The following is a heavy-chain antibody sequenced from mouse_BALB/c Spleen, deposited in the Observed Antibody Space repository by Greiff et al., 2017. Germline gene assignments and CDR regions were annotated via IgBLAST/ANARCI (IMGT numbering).Heavy chain of an antibody. J-gene: IGHJ2*01. D-gene: IGHD1-2*01. CDR3: ASITTGFDY. CDR1: GYTFTSYW. Sequence: QVQLQQPGAELVKPGASVKLSCKASGYTFTSYWMPWVKQRPGQGLEWIGEINPSNGRTNYNEKFKSKATLTVDKSSSTAYMQLSSLTSEDSAVYYCASITTGFDYWGQGTTLTVSS. CDR2: INPSNGRT. V-gene: IGHV1S81*02.